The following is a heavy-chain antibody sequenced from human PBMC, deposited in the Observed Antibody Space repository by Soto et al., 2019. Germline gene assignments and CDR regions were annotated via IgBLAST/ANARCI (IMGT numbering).Heavy chain of an antibody. V-gene: IGHV3-23*01. D-gene: IGHD6-13*01. CDR2: ISGSGGST. CDR3: AKDHLYSSSWQCFDY. Sequence: PGGSLRLSCAASGFTFSSYAISWVRQAPGKGLEWVSAISGSGGSTYYADSVKGRFTISRDNSKNTLYLQMNSLRAEDTAVYYCAKDHLYSSSWQCFDYWGQGTLVTVSS. J-gene: IGHJ4*02. CDR1: GFTFSSYA.